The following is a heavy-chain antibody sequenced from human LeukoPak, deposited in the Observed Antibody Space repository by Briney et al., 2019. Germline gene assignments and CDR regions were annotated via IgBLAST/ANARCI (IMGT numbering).Heavy chain of an antibody. V-gene: IGHV3-9*01. J-gene: IGHJ3*02. CDR2: ISWNSGSI. Sequence: PGGSLRLSCAASGFTFDDYAMHWVRQAPGKGLEWVSGISWNSGSIGYADSVKGRFTISRDNAKNSLYLQMNSLRAEDTAVYYCAREVPYYYGSGSPDAFDIWGQGTMVTVSS. D-gene: IGHD3-10*01. CDR1: GFTFDDYA. CDR3: AREVPYYYGSGSPDAFDI.